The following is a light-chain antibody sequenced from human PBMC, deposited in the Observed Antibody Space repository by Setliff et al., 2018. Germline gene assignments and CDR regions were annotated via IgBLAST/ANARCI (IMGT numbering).Light chain of an antibody. J-gene: IGLJ1*01. CDR3: ASYTRTDLYV. CDR1: TSDINYYHF. Sequence: QSVLTQPASVSGSPGQSITISCTGSTSDINYYHFVSWYQQHPDTAPKLLIYEVNIRPSGVSSRFSGSQSGNTASLTISGLQAEDEADYYCASYTRTDLYVFGTGTKVTVL. V-gene: IGLV2-14*01. CDR2: EVN.